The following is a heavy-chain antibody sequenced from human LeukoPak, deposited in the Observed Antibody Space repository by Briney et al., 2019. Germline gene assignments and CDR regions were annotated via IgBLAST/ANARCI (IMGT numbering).Heavy chain of an antibody. CDR3: ARALGVDWFDP. CDR2: ISYDGSNK. J-gene: IGHJ5*02. Sequence: PGRSLRLSCAASGFTFSSYAMHWVRQAPGKGLEWVAVISYDGSNKYYADSVKGRFTISRDNSKNPLYLQMNSLRAEDTAVYYCARALGVDWFDPWGQGTLVTVSS. CDR1: GFTFSSYA. V-gene: IGHV3-30*04. D-gene: IGHD3-10*01.